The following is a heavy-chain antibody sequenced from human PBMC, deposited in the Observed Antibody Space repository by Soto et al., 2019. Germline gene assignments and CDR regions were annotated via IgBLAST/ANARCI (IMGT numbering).Heavy chain of an antibody. V-gene: IGHV4-34*01. J-gene: IGHJ6*02. CDR2: INHSGST. Sequence: PSETLSLTCAVYGGSFRGYYWSWIRQPPGKGLEWIGEINHSGSTNYNPSLKSRVTISVDTSKNQFSLKLSSVTAADTAVYYCARGQRTYYDFWSGYSLDVWGQGTTVTVSS. CDR1: GGSFRGYY. D-gene: IGHD3-3*01. CDR3: ARGQRTYYDFWSGYSLDV.